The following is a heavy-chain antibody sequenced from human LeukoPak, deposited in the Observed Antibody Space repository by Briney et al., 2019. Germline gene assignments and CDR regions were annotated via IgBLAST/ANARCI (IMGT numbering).Heavy chain of an antibody. Sequence: GGSLRLSCAASGFTFSSYSMNWVRQAPGKGLEWVSAIGGSGGSTYYADSVKGRFTISRDNSKNTLYLQMNSLRAEDTAVYYCAKDLNWEQRLADFDYWGQGTLVTVSS. V-gene: IGHV3-23*01. D-gene: IGHD6-25*01. CDR1: GFTFSSYS. CDR2: IGGSGGST. CDR3: AKDLNWEQRLADFDY. J-gene: IGHJ4*02.